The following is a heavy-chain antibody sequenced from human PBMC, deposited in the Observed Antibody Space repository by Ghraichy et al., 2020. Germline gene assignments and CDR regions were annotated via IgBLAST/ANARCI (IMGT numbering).Heavy chain of an antibody. J-gene: IGHJ4*02. CDR2: VIPLFSTT. Sequence: SVNVSCKASGGSVKNFAITWVRQAPGQGLEWMGGVIPLFSTTNYAQKFQGRVTINADESTATSYLHLSSLRSDDTAIYYCSTRMNPNDYWGQGTLVTVS. D-gene: IGHD2-15*01. CDR1: GGSVKNFA. V-gene: IGHV1-69*13. CDR3: STRMNPNDY.